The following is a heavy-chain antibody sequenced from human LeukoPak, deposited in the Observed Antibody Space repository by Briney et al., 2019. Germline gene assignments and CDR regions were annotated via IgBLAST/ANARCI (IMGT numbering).Heavy chain of an antibody. CDR1: GGSFHNYA. J-gene: IGHJ6*02. CDR3: ATKRSDETKQHHHGSGSYFNREYYGMHF. V-gene: IGHV1-69*13. Sequence: SVKAPFNASGGSFHNYAFRWVRQAPGQGLEWMGGIIPMFGTPHYAEKFQGRATITADESTSTAYMELSSLRSEDTAVYYCATKRSDETKQHHHGSGSYFNREYYGMHFWGQGTKVSVSS. D-gene: IGHD3-10*01. CDR2: IIPMFGTP.